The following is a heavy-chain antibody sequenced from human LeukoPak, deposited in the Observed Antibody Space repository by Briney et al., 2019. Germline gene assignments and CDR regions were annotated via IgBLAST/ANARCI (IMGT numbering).Heavy chain of an antibody. V-gene: IGHV3-30*03. CDR3: AGVSESGWYYFDY. J-gene: IGHJ4*02. CDR1: GFTFSNFA. CDR2: ISFDGSNK. D-gene: IGHD6-19*01. Sequence: GGSLRLTCAASGFTFSNFAMHWVRQAPGKGLQWVAVISFDGSNKYYADSVKGRFSISRDNSKDTLHLQMSSLRDEDTAVYFCAGVSESGWYYFDYWGQGTLVTVSS.